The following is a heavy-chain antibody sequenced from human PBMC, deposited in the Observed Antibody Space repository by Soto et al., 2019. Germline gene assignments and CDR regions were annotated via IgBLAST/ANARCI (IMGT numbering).Heavy chain of an antibody. CDR1: GFTFSSYA. D-gene: IGHD1-26*01. CDR3: ARDPEWELLRAHAFDI. CDR2: ISYDGSNK. V-gene: IGHV3-30-3*01. J-gene: IGHJ3*02. Sequence: GGSLRLSCAASGFTFSSYAMHWVRQAPGKGLEWVAVISYDGSNKYYADSVKGRFTISRDNSKNTLYLQMNSLRAEDTAVYYCARDPEWELLRAHAFDIWGQGTMVTVSS.